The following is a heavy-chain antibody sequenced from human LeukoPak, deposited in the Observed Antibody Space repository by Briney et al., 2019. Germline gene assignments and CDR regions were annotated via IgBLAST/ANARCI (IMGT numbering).Heavy chain of an antibody. Sequence: ASVKVSCKASGYAFTGYYMHWVRQAPGQGLEWMGWINPNSGGTNYAQKFQGRVTMTRDTSISTAYMELSRLRSDDTAVYYCARTDPVVLVPAAIGYWGQGTLVTVSS. D-gene: IGHD2-2*01. J-gene: IGHJ4*02. V-gene: IGHV1-2*02. CDR2: INPNSGGT. CDR3: ARTDPVVLVPAAIGY. CDR1: GYAFTGYY.